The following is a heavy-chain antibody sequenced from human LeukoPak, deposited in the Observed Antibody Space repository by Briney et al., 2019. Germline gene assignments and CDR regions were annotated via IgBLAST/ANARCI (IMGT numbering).Heavy chain of an antibody. CDR2: IYYSGST. V-gene: IGHV4-39*01. J-gene: IGHJ3*02. Sequence: PSETLSLTCTVSGGSISSSSYYWGWIRQPPGKGLEWIGSIYYSGSTHYNPSLKSRVTISVDTSKNQFSLKLSSVTAADTAVYYCARRVPRGAFDIWGQGTMVTVSS. CDR1: GGSISSSSYY. CDR3: ARRVPRGAFDI.